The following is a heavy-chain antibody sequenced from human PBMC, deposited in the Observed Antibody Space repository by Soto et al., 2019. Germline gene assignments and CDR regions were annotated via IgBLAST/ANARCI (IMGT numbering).Heavy chain of an antibody. J-gene: IGHJ6*02. V-gene: IGHV1-2*04. CDR3: ARDGCSSTSCSVWGYYGMDV. CDR2: INPNSGGT. Sequence: QVQLVQSGAEVKKPGASVKVSCKASGYTFTGYYMHWVRQAPGQGLEWMGWINPNSGGTNYAQKFQGWVNMTRDTSISTAYMELSRLRSDDTAVYYCARDGCSSTSCSVWGYYGMDVWGQGTTVTVSS. D-gene: IGHD2-2*01. CDR1: GYTFTGYY.